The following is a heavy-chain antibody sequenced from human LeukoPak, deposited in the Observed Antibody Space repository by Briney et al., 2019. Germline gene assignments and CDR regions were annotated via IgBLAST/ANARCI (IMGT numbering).Heavy chain of an antibody. Sequence: ASVNVSCKASGYTFTSYAMHWVRQAPGQRLEWMGWINAGNGNTKYSQKFQDRVTITRDTSASTAYMELSSLRSEDTAVYYCARDSHYYESSGYNQGDFDYWGQGTLVTVSS. CDR3: ARDSHYYESSGYNQGDFDY. CDR1: GYTFTSYA. CDR2: INAGNGNT. J-gene: IGHJ4*02. V-gene: IGHV1-3*01. D-gene: IGHD3-22*01.